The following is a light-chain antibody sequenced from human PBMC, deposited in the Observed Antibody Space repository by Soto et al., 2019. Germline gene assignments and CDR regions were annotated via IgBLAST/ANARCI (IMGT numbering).Light chain of an antibody. CDR2: EVR. CDR3: SSYTTTSTLV. CDR1: NRDVGSYNL. J-gene: IGLJ3*02. V-gene: IGLV2-14*01. Sequence: QSVLTQPASVSGSPGQSITIACTGTNRDVGSYNLVSWYQQRPGEAPKLIISEVRNRPSGISYRFTGSKSGNTASLTISGPQAEDEADYYCSSYTTTSTLVFGGGTK.